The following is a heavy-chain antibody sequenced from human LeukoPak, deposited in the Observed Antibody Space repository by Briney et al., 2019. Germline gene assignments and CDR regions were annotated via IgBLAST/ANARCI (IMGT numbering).Heavy chain of an antibody. V-gene: IGHV3-23*01. J-gene: IGHJ4*02. CDR1: GFTFSSYA. D-gene: IGHD3-22*01. CDR3: AKRPAFYYDSSGFSFFDY. CDR2: ISGSGAST. Sequence: GGSLRLSCAVSGFTFSSYAMSWVRHAPGKGLEWLSLISGSGASTYYADSVKGRFTISRDNSKNTLYLHMNSLRAEDTAVYFCAKRPAFYYDSSGFSFFDYWGQGTLVTVSS.